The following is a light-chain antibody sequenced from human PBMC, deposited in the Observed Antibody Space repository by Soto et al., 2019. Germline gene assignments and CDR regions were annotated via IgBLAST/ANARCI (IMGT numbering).Light chain of an antibody. CDR1: QSVSSN. J-gene: IGKJ4*01. CDR3: QSRSNWPPVP. V-gene: IGKV3-11*01. CDR2: DAS. Sequence: EIVLTQSPATLSLSPGERATLSCRASQSVSSNLAWYQQKPDQAPMLLIYDASNRDTGIPARFSGSGSGTDSALIISSLDPEDFAVYYCQSRSNWPPVPFGGGTKVEIK.